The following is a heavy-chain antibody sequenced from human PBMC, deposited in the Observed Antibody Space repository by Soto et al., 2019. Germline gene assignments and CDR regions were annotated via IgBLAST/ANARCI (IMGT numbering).Heavy chain of an antibody. Sequence: ASVKVSCKASGYTFTGYYMHWVRQAPGQGLEWMGWVNPNSGGTNYAQKFQGRVTMTRDTSISTAYMELSRLRSDDTAVYYCARDAGYSGYDYYYYYGMDVWGQGTTVTVSS. CDR3: ARDAGYSGYDYYYYYGMDV. CDR1: GYTFTGYY. J-gene: IGHJ6*02. V-gene: IGHV1-2*02. D-gene: IGHD5-12*01. CDR2: VNPNSGGT.